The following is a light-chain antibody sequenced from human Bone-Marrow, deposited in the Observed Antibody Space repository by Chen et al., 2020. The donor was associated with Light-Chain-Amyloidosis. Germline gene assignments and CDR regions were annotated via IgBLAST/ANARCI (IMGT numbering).Light chain of an antibody. Sequence: SSELPPPSLLSGSPGQTARLTCSGDDLPTKYAYWYQQKPGQAPVLVIHRDTERPSGISERFSGSSSGTTATLTISGVQAEDEADYHCQSADSSGTYEVIFGGGTKLTVL. CDR3: QSADSSGTYEVI. CDR1: DLPTKY. J-gene: IGLJ2*01. V-gene: IGLV3-25*03. CDR2: RDT.